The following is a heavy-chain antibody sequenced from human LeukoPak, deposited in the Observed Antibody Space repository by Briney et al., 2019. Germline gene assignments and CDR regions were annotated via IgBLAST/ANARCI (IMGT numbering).Heavy chain of an antibody. V-gene: IGHV4-59*08. CDR2: IYYSGST. D-gene: IGHD5-18*01. J-gene: IGHJ4*02. CDR1: GGSISSYY. CDR3: ARHGHGYSYGSWLDY. Sequence: SETLSLTCTVSGGSISSYYWSWIRQPPGKGLEWIGYIYYSGSTNYNPSLKSRVTISVDTSKNQFSLKLSSVTAADTAVYYCARHGHGYSYGSWLDYWGQGTLVTVSS.